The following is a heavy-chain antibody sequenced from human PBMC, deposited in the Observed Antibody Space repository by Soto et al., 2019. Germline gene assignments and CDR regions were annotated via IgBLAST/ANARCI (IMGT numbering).Heavy chain of an antibody. J-gene: IGHJ3*02. V-gene: IGHV3-23*05. CDR3: GGVAAFNWTTPFDI. D-gene: IGHD6-25*01. CDR1: GFSFSDYA. CDR2: ISTSGSST. Sequence: EVQLLESGGELVQPGGSLRLSCAASGFSFSDYAMTWVRQAPGKGLEWVALISTSGSSTLYADSMKGRFIISRDNSKNRLYQKMTPRGADDPALYCWGGVAAFNWTTPFDIGGQGTMVVVSS.